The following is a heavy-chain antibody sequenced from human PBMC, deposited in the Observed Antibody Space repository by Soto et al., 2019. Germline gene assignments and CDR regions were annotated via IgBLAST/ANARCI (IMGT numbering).Heavy chain of an antibody. V-gene: IGHV1-69*13. CDR1: GGTFSSYA. CDR2: IIPIFGTA. J-gene: IGHJ4*02. CDR3: ARDFASGYSYGPLYY. Sequence: SVKVSCKASGGTFSSYAISWVRQAPGQGLEWMGGIIPIFGTANYAQKFQGRVTITADESTSTAYMELSSLRSEDTAVYYCARDFASGYSYGPLYYWGQGTLVTVSS. D-gene: IGHD5-18*01.